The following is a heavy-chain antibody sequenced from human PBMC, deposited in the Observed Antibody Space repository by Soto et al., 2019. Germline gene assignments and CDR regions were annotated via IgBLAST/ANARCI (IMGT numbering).Heavy chain of an antibody. J-gene: IGHJ4*02. V-gene: IGHV3-11*05. Sequence: NRKAPGKGLEWVSYISSITSHTNYADSVKGRFTISRDNAKNSLFLQMNSLRAEDTAVYYCARGRGAAADYFDFWGQGTLVTVSS. D-gene: IGHD6-13*01. CDR3: ARGRGAAADYFDF. CDR2: ISSITSHT.